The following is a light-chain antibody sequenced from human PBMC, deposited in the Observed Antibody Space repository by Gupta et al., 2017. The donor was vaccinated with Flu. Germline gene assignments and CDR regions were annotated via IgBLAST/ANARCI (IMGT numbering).Light chain of an antibody. CDR2: VNSDGSH. Sequence: RGHTTYGIAWHQQRPEKGPRFLMKVNSDGSHTKGDGIPDRFSGSSSGAERYLTISTLQSEDEADYFCQAWGTGVRVFGGGTKVTVL. J-gene: IGLJ3*02. CDR3: QAWGTGVRV. CDR1: RGHTTYG. V-gene: IGLV4-69*01.